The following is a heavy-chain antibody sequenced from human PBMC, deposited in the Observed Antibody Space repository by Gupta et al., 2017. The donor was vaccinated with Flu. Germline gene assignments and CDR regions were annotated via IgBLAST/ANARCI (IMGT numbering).Heavy chain of an antibody. CDR2: VSGDGSST. CDR1: GFTFNSHW. V-gene: IGHV3-74*01. J-gene: IGHJ4*02. Sequence: EVQLVESGGGFVKPGGPRRLSCAASGFTFNSHWMHWVRQAPGKGLVWVSSVSGDGSSTRYADSVKGRFTISRDNAKNTVYLQLNGLRAEDTAVYYCGRQESSGYFHAPDDWGQGTLVTVSS. CDR3: GRQESSGYFHAPDD. D-gene: IGHD3-22*01.